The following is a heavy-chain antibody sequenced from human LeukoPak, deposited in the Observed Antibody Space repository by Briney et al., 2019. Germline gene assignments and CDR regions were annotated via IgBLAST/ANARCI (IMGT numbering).Heavy chain of an antibody. Sequence: ASVKVSCKASRYIFTSYYIYWVRQAPGQGLEWMGWINPNNGGTKYAQKFHGRVTMTSDTSISTAYMELSRLRSDDTAMYYCARDRGSSWFADYWGQGTLVPVSS. J-gene: IGHJ4*02. V-gene: IGHV1-2*02. CDR2: INPNNGGT. CDR3: ARDRGSSWFADY. D-gene: IGHD6-13*01. CDR1: RYIFTSYY.